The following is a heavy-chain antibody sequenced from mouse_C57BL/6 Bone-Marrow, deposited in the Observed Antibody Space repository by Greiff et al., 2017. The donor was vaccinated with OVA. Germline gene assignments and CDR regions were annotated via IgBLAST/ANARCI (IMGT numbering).Heavy chain of an antibody. Sequence: QVQLQQSGAELVRPGTSVKMSCMASGYTFTNYWIGWAKQRPGHGLEWIGDIYPGGGYSNYHEKFTGKATRTADKCSSTAYMQFSSVTSEDSAIYYGARGGGYDGVDYWGQGTTLTVSS. CDR1: GYTFTNYW. CDR3: ARGGGYDGVDY. J-gene: IGHJ2*01. V-gene: IGHV1-63*01. CDR2: IYPGGGYS. D-gene: IGHD2-2*01.